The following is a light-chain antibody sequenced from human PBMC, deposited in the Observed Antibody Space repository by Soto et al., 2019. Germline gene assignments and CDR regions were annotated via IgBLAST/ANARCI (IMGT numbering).Light chain of an antibody. J-gene: IGLJ2*01. V-gene: IGLV2-14*03. CDR3: SSYTSSITLV. CDR1: SSDIGGYNS. CDR2: DVN. Sequence: HSVLTQPASVSGSPGQSITISCTGTSSDIGGYNSVSWYQHRPGKAPKLMIYDVNNRPSGVSNRFSGSKSGNTASLTISGLQAEDEADYYCSSYTSSITLVFGGGTKLTVL.